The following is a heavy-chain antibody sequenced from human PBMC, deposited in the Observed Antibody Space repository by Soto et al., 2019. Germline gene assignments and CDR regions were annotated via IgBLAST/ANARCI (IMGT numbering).Heavy chain of an antibody. CDR2: ISGSGGST. J-gene: IGHJ3*02. D-gene: IGHD3-16*01. Sequence: EVQLLESGGGLVQPGGSLRLSCAASGFTFSSYAMSWVRQAPGKGLEWVSAISGSGGSTYYADSVKGRFTISRDNSKNTLDLQMNSLRAEDTAVYYCAKDLGGDDAFDIWGQGTMVTVSS. V-gene: IGHV3-23*01. CDR1: GFTFSSYA. CDR3: AKDLGGDDAFDI.